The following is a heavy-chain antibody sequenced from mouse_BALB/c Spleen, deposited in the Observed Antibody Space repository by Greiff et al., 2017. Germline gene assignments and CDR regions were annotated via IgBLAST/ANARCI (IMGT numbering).Heavy chain of an antibody. V-gene: IGHV3-6*02. CDR2: ISYDGSN. J-gene: IGHJ3*01. Sequence: EVKLMESGPGLVKPSQSLSLTCSVTGYSITSGYYWNWIRQFPGNKLEWMGYISYDGSNNYNPSLKNRISITRDTSKNQFFLKLNSVTTEDTATYYCARDGNYYQAWFAYWGQGTLVTVSA. CDR1: GYSITSGYY. CDR3: ARDGNYYQAWFAY. D-gene: IGHD2-1*01.